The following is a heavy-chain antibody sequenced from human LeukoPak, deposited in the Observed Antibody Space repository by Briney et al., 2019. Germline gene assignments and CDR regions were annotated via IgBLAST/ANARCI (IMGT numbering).Heavy chain of an antibody. V-gene: IGHV3-23*01. CDR3: AKETSQYYYDSSGYPGDATFDI. J-gene: IGHJ3*02. Sequence: GGSLRLSCAASGFPFSTAWVSWVRQAPGKGLEWVSAISGSGGSTYYADSVKGRFTISRDNSKNTLYLQMNSLRAEDTAVYYCAKETSQYYYDSSGYPGDATFDIWGQGTMVTVSS. D-gene: IGHD3-22*01. CDR1: GFPFSTAW. CDR2: ISGSGGST.